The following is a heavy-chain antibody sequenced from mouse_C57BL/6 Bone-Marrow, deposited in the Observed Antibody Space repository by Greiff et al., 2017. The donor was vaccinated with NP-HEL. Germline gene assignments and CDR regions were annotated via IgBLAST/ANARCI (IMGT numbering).Heavy chain of an antibody. Sequence: VQLQESGAELARPGASVKLSCKASGYTFTSYGISWVKQRTGQGLEWIGEIYPRSGNTYYIEKFKGKATLTADKASSTAYMELRSLTSEDSAVYFCARVQLLRPDYWGQGTTLTVSS. D-gene: IGHD1-2*01. CDR2: IYPRSGNT. CDR1: GYTFTSYG. CDR3: ARVQLLRPDY. J-gene: IGHJ2*01. V-gene: IGHV1-81*01.